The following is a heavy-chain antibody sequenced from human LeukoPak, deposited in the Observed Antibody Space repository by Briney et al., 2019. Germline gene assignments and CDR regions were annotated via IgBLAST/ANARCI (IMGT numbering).Heavy chain of an antibody. V-gene: IGHV4-39*07. CDR1: GGSISSGIYY. Sequence: SETLSLTCTFSGGSISSGIYYWGWIRQPPGKGLEWIGSIYYSGSTYYNPSLKSRVTISVDTSKNQFSLKLSSVTAADTAVYCCARERRVGATTSYFDYWGQGTLVTVSS. CDR2: IYYSGST. CDR3: ARERRVGATTSYFDY. J-gene: IGHJ4*02. D-gene: IGHD1-26*01.